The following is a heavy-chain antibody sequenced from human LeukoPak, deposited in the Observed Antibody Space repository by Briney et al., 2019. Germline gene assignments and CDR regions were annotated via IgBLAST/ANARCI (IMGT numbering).Heavy chain of an antibody. D-gene: IGHD2-15*01. V-gene: IGHV3-23*01. J-gene: IGHJ6*04. CDR2: IIGSGVIT. Sequence: VGALILSCVASGFTFRSYAMSGVRQAPGKGLEWDSDIIGSGVITYYADSGKGRFTIPRDNSKNTMYLQMNSLRAEDTALYYCAKVNGYCSGGSCYSSGSYYYYGMDVWGKGTTVTISS. CDR1: GFTFRSYA. CDR3: AKVNGYCSGGSCYSSGSYYYYGMDV.